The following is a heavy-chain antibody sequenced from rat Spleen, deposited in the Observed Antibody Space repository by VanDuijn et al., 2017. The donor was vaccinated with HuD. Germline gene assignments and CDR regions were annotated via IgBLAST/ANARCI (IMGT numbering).Heavy chain of an antibody. V-gene: IGHV5-22*01. Sequence: EVQLVESGGGLVQPGRSMKLSCAASGFTFSNYDMAWVRQAPTKGLEWVASISYDGSSTYYPDSVKGRFTISRDTAESTLYLQMTSLRSEDTATYYCVRLLGAPDWYFDFWGPGTMVTVSS. CDR2: ISYDGSST. CDR3: VRLLGAPDWYFDF. D-gene: IGHD5-1*01. CDR1: GFTFSNYD. J-gene: IGHJ1*01.